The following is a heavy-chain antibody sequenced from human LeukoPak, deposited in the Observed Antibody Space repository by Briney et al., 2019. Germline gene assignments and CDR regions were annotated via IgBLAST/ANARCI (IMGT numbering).Heavy chain of an antibody. J-gene: IGHJ6*03. V-gene: IGHV4-31*03. CDR2: IYYSGST. D-gene: IGHD5-18*01. Sequence: ASETLSLTCTVSGGSISSGGYYWSWIRQHPGKGLEWIGYIYYSGSTYYNPSLKSRVTISVDTSKNQFSLKLNSVTAADTAVYYCASTAMVNYYYYYYMDVRGKGTTVTVSS. CDR1: GGSISSGGYY. CDR3: ASTAMVNYYYYYYMDV.